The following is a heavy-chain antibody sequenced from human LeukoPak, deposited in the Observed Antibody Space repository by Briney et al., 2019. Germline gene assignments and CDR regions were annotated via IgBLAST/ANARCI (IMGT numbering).Heavy chain of an antibody. CDR3: ARPFGGPLNWFDP. Sequence: GGSLRLSCAASGFTFSNYAMHWVRQAAGKGLEWVAVMSYDGSNKFYADSVKGRFTISRDNSKNTLYLQMNSLRAEDTAVYYCARPFGGPLNWFDPWGQGTLVTVSS. J-gene: IGHJ5*02. V-gene: IGHV3-30-3*01. D-gene: IGHD3-16*01. CDR2: MSYDGSNK. CDR1: GFTFSNYA.